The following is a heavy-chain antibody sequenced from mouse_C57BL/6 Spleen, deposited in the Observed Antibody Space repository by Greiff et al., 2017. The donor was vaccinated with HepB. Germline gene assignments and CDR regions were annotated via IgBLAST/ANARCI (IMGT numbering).Heavy chain of an antibody. D-gene: IGHD4-1*01. V-gene: IGHV5-6*01. CDR2: ISSGGSYP. Sequence: EVKLVESGGDLVKPGGSLKLSCAASGFTFSSYGMSWVRQTPDKRLEWVATISSGGSYPYYPDSVKGRFTISRDNAKNTLYLQMSSLKSEDTAMSYCARHGSPYYFDYWGQGTTLTVSS. J-gene: IGHJ2*01. CDR3: ARHGSPYYFDY. CDR1: GFTFSSYG.